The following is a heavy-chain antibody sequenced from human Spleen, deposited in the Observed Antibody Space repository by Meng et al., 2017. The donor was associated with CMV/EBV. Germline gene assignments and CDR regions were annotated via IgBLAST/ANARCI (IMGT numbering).Heavy chain of an antibody. CDR2: MSFDGSDK. Sequence: AAPGFTLNHFAFHWVRQAPGKGPEWVALMSFDGSDKYYTDSVKGRFTISRDNSKSTLYLQMNSLRAEDTAVYYCAREKSGAVAGNDFWGQGTLVTVSS. D-gene: IGHD6-19*01. CDR3: AREKSGAVAGNDF. J-gene: IGHJ4*02. V-gene: IGHV3-30*04. CDR1: GFTLNHFA.